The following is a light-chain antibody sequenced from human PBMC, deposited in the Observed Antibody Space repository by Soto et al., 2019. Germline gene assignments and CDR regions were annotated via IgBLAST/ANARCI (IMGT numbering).Light chain of an antibody. Sequence: GASSDVGGYNYVSWYQQHPGKAPKLMIYEVSNRPSGVSNRFSGSKSGNTASLTISGLQAEDEADYYCSSYTSSSTPWVFGTGTKVTVL. V-gene: IGLV2-14*01. CDR1: SSDVGGYNY. CDR2: EVS. J-gene: IGLJ1*01. CDR3: SSYTSSSTPWV.